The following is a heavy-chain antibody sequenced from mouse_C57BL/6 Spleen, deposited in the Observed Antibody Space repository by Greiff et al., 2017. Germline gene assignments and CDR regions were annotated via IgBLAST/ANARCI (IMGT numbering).Heavy chain of an antibody. CDR3: ARFYYGGWYFDV. CDR2: IDPSDSYT. V-gene: IGHV1-69*01. Sequence: QVQLKQPGAELVMPGASVKLSCKASGYTFTSYWMHWVKQRPGQGLEWIGEIDPSDSYTNYNQKFKGKSTLTVDKSSSTAYMQLSSLTSEDSAVYYCARFYYGGWYFDVWSTGTTVTVSS. CDR1: GYTFTSYW. J-gene: IGHJ1*03. D-gene: IGHD2-13*01.